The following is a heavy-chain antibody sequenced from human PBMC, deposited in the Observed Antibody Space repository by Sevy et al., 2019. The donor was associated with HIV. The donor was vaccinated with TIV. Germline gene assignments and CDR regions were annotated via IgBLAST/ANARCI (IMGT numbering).Heavy chain of an antibody. Sequence: GGSLRLSCAASGFTFSNAWMSWVRQAPGKGLEWVGRIKSKTDGGTTDYAAPVKGRFTISRDDSKNTLYLQMNSLKTEDTAVYYCTTEVVATISVAVAGPIDYWGQGTLVTVSS. CDR2: IKSKTDGGTT. CDR3: TTEVVATISVAVAGPIDY. D-gene: IGHD6-19*01. V-gene: IGHV3-15*01. J-gene: IGHJ4*02. CDR1: GFTFSNAW.